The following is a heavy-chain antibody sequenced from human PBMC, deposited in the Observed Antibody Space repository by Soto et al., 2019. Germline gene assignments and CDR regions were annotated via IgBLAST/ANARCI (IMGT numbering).Heavy chain of an antibody. CDR1: GRPLTGDY. CDR3: ARGRHCTSTSCFGFPSIWFDP. Sequence: SETLSLTCTVSGRPLTGDYWGWIRQPPGKALEYIVHIYYTGSTRYNPSLTSRVTISLDTSREQFSLKLTSVTAADTAVYYCARGRHCTSTSCFGFPSIWFDPWGQGTLVTVSS. D-gene: IGHD2-2*01. V-gene: IGHV4-59*01. J-gene: IGHJ5*02. CDR2: IYYTGST.